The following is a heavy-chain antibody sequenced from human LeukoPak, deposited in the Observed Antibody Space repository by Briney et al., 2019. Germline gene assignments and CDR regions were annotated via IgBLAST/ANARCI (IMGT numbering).Heavy chain of an antibody. J-gene: IGHJ4*02. Sequence: GGSLRLSCAASGFTFSSFYMHWVRQAPGKGPVWVARINGDGIGTSYADSVKGRFTISRDNAKNTLYLQMNSLRVEDTAVYFCVRHYDYWGQGTLVTVSS. D-gene: IGHD1-26*01. CDR3: VRHYDY. V-gene: IGHV3-74*01. CDR2: INGDGIGT. CDR1: GFTFSSFY.